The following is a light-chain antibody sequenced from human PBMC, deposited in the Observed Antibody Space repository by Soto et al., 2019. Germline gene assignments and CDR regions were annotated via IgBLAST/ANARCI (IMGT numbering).Light chain of an antibody. V-gene: IGKV3-20*01. CDR3: QQYGSSPFT. Sequence: EIVLTQSPGTLSLSPGERATLSCRASQSVSSSYLAWYQQKPGQAPRLLIYGASSRATGIPDRFSGSGSGTDLTLTISRLEPEDFAVYYCQQYGSSPFTLGPGTKVDIK. J-gene: IGKJ3*01. CDR2: GAS. CDR1: QSVSSSY.